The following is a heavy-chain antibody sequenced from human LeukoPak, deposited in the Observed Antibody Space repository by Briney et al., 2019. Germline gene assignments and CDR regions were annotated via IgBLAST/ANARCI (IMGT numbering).Heavy chain of an antibody. V-gene: IGHV3-48*01. Sequence: GGSLRLSCVASGFPLSSYSINWIRQAPGKGLERVSYISPSSGNIYYLDSVQGRFTVSKDNDRNSLFLQIDRPTAEDTDVYFCVRVKGTYFDYWGQGVLVTVSS. CDR3: VRVKGTYFDY. J-gene: IGHJ4*02. CDR1: GFPLSSYS. D-gene: IGHD1-1*01. CDR2: ISPSSGNI.